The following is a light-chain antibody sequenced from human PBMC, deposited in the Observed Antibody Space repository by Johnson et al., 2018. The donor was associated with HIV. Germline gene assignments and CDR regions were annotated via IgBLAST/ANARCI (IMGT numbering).Light chain of an antibody. V-gene: IGLV1-51*01. J-gene: IGLJ1*01. CDR2: DNN. CDR1: SSNIGNNY. Sequence: QSVLTQPPSVSAAPGQKVTISCSGSSSNIGNNYVSWYQQLPGTAPKLLIYDNNKRPSGIPDRLSGSKSGTSATLGITGLQTGDEADYYCGTWDNSLSGTYVFGTGTKVTVL. CDR3: GTWDNSLSGTYV.